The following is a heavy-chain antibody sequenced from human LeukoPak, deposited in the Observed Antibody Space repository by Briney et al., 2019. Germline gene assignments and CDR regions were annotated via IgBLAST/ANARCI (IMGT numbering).Heavy chain of an antibody. CDR1: GFTFSDYY. CDR2: ISSSGSTI. J-gene: IGHJ2*01. Sequence: GGSLRLSCAASGFTFSDYYMSWIRQAPGKGLEWVSYISSSGSTIYYADSVKGRFTISRDNSRNRVYLQMSSLRPEDTAVYYCARPNDYGDYRYLDLWGRGTLVTVSS. D-gene: IGHD4-17*01. CDR3: ARPNDYGDYRYLDL. V-gene: IGHV3-11*04.